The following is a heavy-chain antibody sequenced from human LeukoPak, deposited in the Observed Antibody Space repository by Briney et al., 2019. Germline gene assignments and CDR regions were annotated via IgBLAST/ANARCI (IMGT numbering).Heavy chain of an antibody. V-gene: IGHV3-15*01. CDR3: TTDALMVRGVISYMDV. CDR1: GFTFSSYS. J-gene: IGHJ6*03. D-gene: IGHD3-10*01. CDR2: IKGKTDGGTT. Sequence: GGSLRLSCAASGFTFSSYSMSWVRQAPGKGLEWVGRIKGKTDGGTTDYAAPVKGRFTISRDDSKNTLYLQMNSLKTEDTAVYYCTTDALMVRGVISYMDVWGKGTTVTVSS.